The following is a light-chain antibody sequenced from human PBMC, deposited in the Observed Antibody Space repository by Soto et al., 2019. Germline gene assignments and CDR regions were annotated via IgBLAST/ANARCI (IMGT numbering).Light chain of an antibody. CDR1: QSVSSSS. Sequence: EIVLTQSPGTLSLSAGERATLSCMASQSVSSSSLAWYQQKPGQAPRLLIYGASSRATGIPDRFSGSASGTDFTLTISRLESEDFAVYYCQHYGSSPQTFGQGTKVDIK. CDR2: GAS. J-gene: IGKJ1*01. V-gene: IGKV3-20*01. CDR3: QHYGSSPQT.